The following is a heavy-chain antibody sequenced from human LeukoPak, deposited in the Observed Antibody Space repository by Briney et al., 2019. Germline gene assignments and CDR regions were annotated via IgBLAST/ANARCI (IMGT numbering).Heavy chain of an antibody. Sequence: SETLSLTCSVSGGSISSYYWSWIRQPPGKGLEWIGYIYYSGSTNYNPSLKSRVTISVDTSKNQFSLKLSSVTAADTAVYYCAGAYVLRYFDWTYFDYWGQGTLVTVSS. V-gene: IGHV4-59*01. CDR3: AGAYVLRYFDWTYFDY. J-gene: IGHJ4*02. CDR2: IYYSGST. CDR1: GGSISSYY. D-gene: IGHD3-9*01.